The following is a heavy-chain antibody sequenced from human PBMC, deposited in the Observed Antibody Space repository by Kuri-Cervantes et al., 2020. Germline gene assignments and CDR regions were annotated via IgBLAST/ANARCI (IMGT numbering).Heavy chain of an antibody. CDR3: ARGHYGMDV. CDR2: ISYDGSNK. V-gene: IGHV3-30*03. J-gene: IGHJ6*02. Sequence: GESLKISCAASGFTFSSYGMHWVRQAPGKGLEWVAVISYDGSNKYYADSVKGRFTISRDNSKNTPYLQMNSLRAEDTAVYFCARGHYGMDVWGQGTTVTVS. CDR1: GFTFSSYG.